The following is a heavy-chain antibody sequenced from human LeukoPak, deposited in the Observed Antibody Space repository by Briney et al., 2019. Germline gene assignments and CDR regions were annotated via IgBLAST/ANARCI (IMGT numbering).Heavy chain of an antibody. CDR1: GFTFSRYW. CDR2: ISSSSSTI. J-gene: IGHJ4*02. CDR3: ARVSSGWYEGYYFDY. V-gene: IGHV3-48*01. D-gene: IGHD6-19*01. Sequence: GGSLRLSCAASGFTFSRYWIHWVRQAPGKGLEWVSYISSSSSTIYYADSVKGRFTISRDNAKNSLYLQMNSLRAEDTAVYYCARVSSGWYEGYYFDYWGQGTLVTVSS.